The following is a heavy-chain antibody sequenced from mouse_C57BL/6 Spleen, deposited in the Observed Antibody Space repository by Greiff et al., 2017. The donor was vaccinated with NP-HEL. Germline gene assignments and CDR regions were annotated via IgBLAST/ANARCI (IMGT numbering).Heavy chain of an antibody. J-gene: IGHJ2*01. V-gene: IGHV1-81*01. CDR3: ARTLITTVVANYFDY. D-gene: IGHD1-1*01. CDR2: IYPRSGNT. CDR1: GYTFTSYG. Sequence: QVQLQQSGAELARPGASVKLSCKASGYTFTSYGISWVKQRTGQGLEWIGEIYPRSGNTYYNEKFKGKATLTADKSSSTAYMELRILTSEDSAVYFCARTLITTVVANYFDYWGQGTTLTVSS.